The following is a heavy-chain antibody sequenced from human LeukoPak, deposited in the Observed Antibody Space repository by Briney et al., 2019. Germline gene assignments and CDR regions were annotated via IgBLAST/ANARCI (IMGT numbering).Heavy chain of an antibody. D-gene: IGHD6-19*01. CDR2: ISSTSSYI. CDR1: GFTFSSYA. V-gene: IGHV3-21*06. Sequence: PGGSLRLSCAASGFTFSSYAMSWVRQTPGKGLEWVSSISSTSSYIYYADSAKGRFTISRDNAKNSLYLQMHSLGAEDTAVYYCARDRSSDWHFDYWGQGTLVTVSS. CDR3: ARDRSSDWHFDY. J-gene: IGHJ4*02.